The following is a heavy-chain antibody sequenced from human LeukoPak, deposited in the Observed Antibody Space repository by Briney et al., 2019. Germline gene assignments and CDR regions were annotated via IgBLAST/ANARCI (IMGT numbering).Heavy chain of an antibody. CDR2: ISSSGNTI. Sequence: PGGSLRLSCAASGFTFSDYEMNWVRQAPGKGLEWVSYISSSGNTIYYADSVKGRFTISRDNAKNSLYLQMNSLRDEDTALYYCARDYLYGMDVWGQGTTVTVSS. CDR3: ARDYLYGMDV. CDR1: GFTFSDYE. V-gene: IGHV3-48*03. J-gene: IGHJ6*02.